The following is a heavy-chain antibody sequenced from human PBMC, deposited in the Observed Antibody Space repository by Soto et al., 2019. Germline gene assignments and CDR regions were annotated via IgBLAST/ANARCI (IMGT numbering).Heavy chain of an antibody. CDR2: INSDGSST. CDR1: GFTFSHYW. CDR3: ARAGGYCSGGVCTHYYFYGMDI. D-gene: IGHD2-8*02. Sequence: EVQLVESGGGLVQPGGSLRVSCAASGFTFSHYWMHWVRQAPGMGLVWVSRINSDGSSTNYADSVKGRSTISRDNTKNTRYLQMNSLRAEDTAVYYCARAGGYCSGGVCTHYYFYGMDIWGQGTTVTVSS. V-gene: IGHV3-74*01. J-gene: IGHJ6*02.